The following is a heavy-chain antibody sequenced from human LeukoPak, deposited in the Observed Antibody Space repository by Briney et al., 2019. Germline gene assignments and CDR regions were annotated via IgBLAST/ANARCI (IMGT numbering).Heavy chain of an antibody. CDR1: GYTFTGYY. J-gene: IGHJ4*02. Sequence: GASVKVSCKASGYTFTGYYMHWVRQAPGQGLEWMGWINPNSGGTNYAQKFQGRVTMNRDTSISTAFMELTGLTSDDTAVYYCARDLFFRGSISRNDYWGQGTLVTVSS. D-gene: IGHD3-16*01. CDR2: INPNSGGT. CDR3: ARDLFFRGSISRNDY. V-gene: IGHV1-2*02.